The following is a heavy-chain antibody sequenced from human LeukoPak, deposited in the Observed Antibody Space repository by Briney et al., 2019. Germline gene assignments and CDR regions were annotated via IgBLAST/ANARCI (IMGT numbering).Heavy chain of an antibody. CDR3: ARVPGYDFWSGPSHYYYYYYMDV. CDR2: INPNSGGT. Sequence: ASVKVSCKASGYTFTGYYMHWVRQAPGQGLEWMGWINPNSGGTNYAQKFQGRVTMTRDTSISTAYMELSRLRSDDTAVYYCARVPGYDFWSGPSHYYYYYYMDVWGKGTTVTVSS. CDR1: GYTFTGYY. J-gene: IGHJ6*03. D-gene: IGHD3-3*01. V-gene: IGHV1-2*02.